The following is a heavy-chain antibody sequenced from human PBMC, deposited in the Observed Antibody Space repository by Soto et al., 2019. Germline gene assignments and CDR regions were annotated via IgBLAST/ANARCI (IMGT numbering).Heavy chain of an antibody. CDR1: GFTLNSFF. Sequence: PGGSLRLSCAASGFTLNSFFMHWVRQAPGKGLMWVARINNDGSSTTYADSVKGRFTISRDNAKNRLYLQMNSLRAEGTAMYYCARDSILTGRSDYWGQGTLVTVSS. J-gene: IGHJ4*02. CDR2: INNDGSST. D-gene: IGHD3-9*01. CDR3: ARDSILTGRSDY. V-gene: IGHV3-74*01.